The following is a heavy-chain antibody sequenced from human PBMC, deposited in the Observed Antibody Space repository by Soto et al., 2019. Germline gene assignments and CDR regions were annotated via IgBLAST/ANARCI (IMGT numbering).Heavy chain of an antibody. V-gene: IGHV2-5*01. Sequence: QITLKESGPTLVKPTQPLTLTCTFSGFSLSTSGVGVGWIRQPPGKALEWLALIYWNDDKRYSPSLKSRLTIPKDTSKNQVVLTMTNMDPVDTATYYCAHRRGGSSLNYWGQGTLVTVSS. CDR2: IYWNDDK. J-gene: IGHJ4*02. D-gene: IGHD6-13*01. CDR3: AHRRGGSSLNY. CDR1: GFSLSTSGVG.